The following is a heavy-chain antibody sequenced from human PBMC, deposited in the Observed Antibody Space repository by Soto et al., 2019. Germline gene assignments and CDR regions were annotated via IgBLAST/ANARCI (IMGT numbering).Heavy chain of an antibody. V-gene: IGHV3-23*01. CDR1: GFTFSDYG. D-gene: IGHD3-22*01. Sequence: SGGSLRLSCAGSGFTFSDYGMSWVRQAPGKGPEWVSVIGASGRSTFYPDSVKGRFTISRDNSKNTLYLQMNSLRAEDTAVYYCAKDSPYYYDSSGSSVGVRSHFDYWGQGTLVTVSS. J-gene: IGHJ4*02. CDR3: AKDSPYYYDSSGSSVGVRSHFDY. CDR2: IGASGRST.